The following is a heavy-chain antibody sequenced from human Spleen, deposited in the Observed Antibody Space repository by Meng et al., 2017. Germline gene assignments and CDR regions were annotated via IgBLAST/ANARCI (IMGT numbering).Heavy chain of an antibody. V-gene: IGHV3-74*01. CDR3: VRDFGGNSDS. Sequence: EVPVEESGGGLVQPGGSLRLSCAASGFTLSNFWMHWVRQAPGKGLVWVSRMNEDGNTMNYAGSVWGRFTIARDSARNTLYLQMDSLRAEDTAVYYCVRDFGGNSDSWGQGTLVTVSS. CDR1: GFTLSNFW. D-gene: IGHD2-15*01. J-gene: IGHJ5*01. CDR2: MNEDGNTM.